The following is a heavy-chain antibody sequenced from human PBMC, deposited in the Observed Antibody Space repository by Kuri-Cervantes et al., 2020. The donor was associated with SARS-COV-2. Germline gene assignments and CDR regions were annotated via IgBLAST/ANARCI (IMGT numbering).Heavy chain of an antibody. J-gene: IGHJ6*03. V-gene: IGHV3-74*01. CDR2: INSDGSST. CDR1: GFTFSSYW. CDR3: ARVGGSCYYYYYMDV. D-gene: IGHD1-26*01. Sequence: GESLKISCAASGFTFSSYWMHWVRQAPGKGLVWVSRINSDGSSTSYADSVKGRFTISRDNSKNTLYLQMNSLRAEDTAVYYCARVGGSCYYYYYMDVWGKGTTVTVSS.